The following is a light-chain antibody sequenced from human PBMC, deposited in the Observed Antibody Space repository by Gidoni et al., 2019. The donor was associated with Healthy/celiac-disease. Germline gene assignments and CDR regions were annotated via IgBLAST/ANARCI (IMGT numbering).Light chain of an antibody. V-gene: IGLV2-14*01. J-gene: IGLJ1*01. Sequence: QSALTQPASVSGSPGQSLTISCTGTSSDVGGYNYVSWYQQHPGKAPKLMIYDVSNRPSGVANRFSGSKSGNTASLTISGLQAEDEADYYCSSYTSSSTLYGFGTGTKVTVL. CDR3: SSYTSSSTLYG. CDR2: DVS. CDR1: SSDVGGYNY.